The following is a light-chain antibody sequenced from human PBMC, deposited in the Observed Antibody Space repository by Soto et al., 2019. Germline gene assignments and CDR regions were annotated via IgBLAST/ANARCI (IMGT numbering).Light chain of an antibody. V-gene: IGLV2-14*01. Sequence: QSALTQPASVSGSPGQSITISCTGTSSDVGAYNYVSWYQQHPGKAPKLMIYEVSNRPSGVSNRFSGSKFGNTASLTISGLQAEDKADFYCSSYTRSNTLVIFGGGTKVTVL. CDR3: SSYTRSNTLVI. CDR2: EVS. CDR1: SSDVGAYNY. J-gene: IGLJ2*01.